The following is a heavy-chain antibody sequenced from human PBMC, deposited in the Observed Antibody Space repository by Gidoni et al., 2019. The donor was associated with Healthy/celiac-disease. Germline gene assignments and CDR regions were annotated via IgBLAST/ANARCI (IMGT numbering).Heavy chain of an antibody. V-gene: IGHV1-2*02. D-gene: IGHD3-10*01. J-gene: IGHJ6*03. CDR1: GYTFTGYY. CDR2: INPNSGGT. Sequence: QVQLVQSGAEVKKPGASVKVSCQASGYTFTGYYMHWVRQAPGQGLEWMGWINPNSGGTNYAQKFQGRVTMTRDTSISTAYMELSRLRSDDTAVYYCARIGDTYYYYYYMDVWGKGTTVTVSS. CDR3: ARIGDTYYYYYYMDV.